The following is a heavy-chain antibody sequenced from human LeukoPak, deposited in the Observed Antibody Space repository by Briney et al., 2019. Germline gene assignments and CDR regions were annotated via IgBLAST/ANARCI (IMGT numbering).Heavy chain of an antibody. CDR3: ARSDRWFGAYYFDY. J-gene: IGHJ4*02. V-gene: IGHV3-48*01. CDR1: GFTFSSYS. CDR2: ISSSSSTI. Sequence: AGGSLRLSCAASGFTFSSYSMNWVRQAPGKGLEWVSYISSSSSTIYYADSVKGRFTISRDNAKNSLYLQMNSLRAEDTAVYYCARSDRWFGAYYFDYWGQGTLVTVSS. D-gene: IGHD3-10*01.